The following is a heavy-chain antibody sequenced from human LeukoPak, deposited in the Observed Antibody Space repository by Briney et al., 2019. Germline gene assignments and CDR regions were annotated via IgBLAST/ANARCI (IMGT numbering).Heavy chain of an antibody. J-gene: IGHJ4*02. V-gene: IGHV3-9*01. CDR2: ISWNSGSI. Sequence: GGSLRLSCAASGFTFGTSAMTWVRQAPGKGLEWVSGISWNSGSIGYADSVKGRFTISRDNAKNSLYLQMNSLRAEDTALYYCAKDIGYWGQGTLVTVSS. CDR3: AKDIGY. CDR1: GFTFGTSA.